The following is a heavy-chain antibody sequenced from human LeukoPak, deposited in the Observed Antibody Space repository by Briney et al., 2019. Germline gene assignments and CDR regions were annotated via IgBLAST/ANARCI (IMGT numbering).Heavy chain of an antibody. D-gene: IGHD3-22*01. CDR1: GYTFTSYG. CDR2: ISAYNGNT. V-gene: IGHV1-18*01. Sequence: ASVKVSCKASGYTFTSYGISWVRQAPGQGLEWMGWISAYNGNTNYAQKLQGRVTMTTDTSTSTAYMELRSLRSDDTAVYYCARTPRGYYYLDFDYWGQGTLVTVSS. J-gene: IGHJ4*02. CDR3: ARTPRGYYYLDFDY.